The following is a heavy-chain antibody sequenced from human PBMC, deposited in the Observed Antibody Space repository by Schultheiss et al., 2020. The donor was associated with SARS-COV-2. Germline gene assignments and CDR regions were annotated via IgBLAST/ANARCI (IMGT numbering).Heavy chain of an antibody. CDR1: GFTVSSNY. D-gene: IGHD3-16*02. CDR2: IYSGGNT. J-gene: IGHJ6*02. Sequence: GGSLRLSCAASGFTVSSNYMSWVRQTPGKGLEWVSVIYSGGNTYYADSVKGRFTISRDNAKNSLYLQMNSLRAEDTAVYYCARDRVYDYVWGSYRYYYYGMDVWGQGTTVTVSS. CDR3: ARDRVYDYVWGSYRYYYYGMDV. V-gene: IGHV3-53*01.